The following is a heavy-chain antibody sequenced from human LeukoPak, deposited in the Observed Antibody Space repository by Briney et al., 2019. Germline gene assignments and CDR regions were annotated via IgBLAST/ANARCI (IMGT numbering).Heavy chain of an antibody. CDR2: ISSSGSTI. Sequence: PGGSLRLSCAASGFTFSSYEMNWVRQAPGRGLEWVSYISSSGSTIYYADSVKGRFTISRDNAKNSLYLQMNSLRAEDTAVYYCASGSGYDPDYWGQGTLVTVSS. J-gene: IGHJ4*02. D-gene: IGHD5-12*01. V-gene: IGHV3-48*03. CDR3: ASGSGYDPDY. CDR1: GFTFSSYE.